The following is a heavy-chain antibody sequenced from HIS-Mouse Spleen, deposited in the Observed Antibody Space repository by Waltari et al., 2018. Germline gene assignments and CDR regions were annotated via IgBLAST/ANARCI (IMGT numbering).Heavy chain of an antibody. J-gene: IGHJ4*02. CDR1: GWSFSGYY. CDR3: ARGGIVATIKYFDY. V-gene: IGHV4-34*01. Sequence: QVQLQQWGAGLLKPWETLSLTCAVYGWSFSGYYWIWIRQPPGKGLEWIGESNHSGSTNNNPALKCRVTISVDTSKNQFSLKLSSVTAADTAVYYCARGGIVATIKYFDYWGQGTLVTVSS. D-gene: IGHD5-12*01. CDR2: SNHSGST.